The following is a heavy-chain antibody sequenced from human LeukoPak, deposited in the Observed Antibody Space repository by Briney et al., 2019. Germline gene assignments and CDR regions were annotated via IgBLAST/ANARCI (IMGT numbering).Heavy chain of an antibody. CDR1: GFTFSTYT. Sequence: GGSLRLSCAASGFTFSTYTMNWVRQAPGKGLEWVSYISSGSSTIYYADSVKGRFTISRDNAKNSLYLQMNSLRGEDTAVYYCARDGDSSGWDPYYFDYWGQGTLVTVSS. V-gene: IGHV3-48*01. CDR3: ARDGDSSGWDPYYFDY. J-gene: IGHJ4*02. D-gene: IGHD6-19*01. CDR2: ISSGSSTI.